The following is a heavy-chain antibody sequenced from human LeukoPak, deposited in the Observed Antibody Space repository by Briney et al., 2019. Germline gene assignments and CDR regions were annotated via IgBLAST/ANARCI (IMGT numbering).Heavy chain of an antibody. CDR3: ASSGYYYDSSGYSSY. V-gene: IGHV1-2*02. J-gene: IGHJ4*02. D-gene: IGHD3-22*01. CDR2: INPNSGGT. Sequence: ASVKVSCKASGYTFTGYYMHWVRQAPGQGLGWMGWINPNSGGTNYAQKFQGRVTMTRDTSISTAYMELSRLRSDDTAVYYCASSGYYYDSSGYSSYWGQGTLVTVSS. CDR1: GYTFTGYY.